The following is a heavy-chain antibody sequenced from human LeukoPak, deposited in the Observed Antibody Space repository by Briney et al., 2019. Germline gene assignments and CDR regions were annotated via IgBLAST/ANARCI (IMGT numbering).Heavy chain of an antibody. Sequence: GESLKISCKAAGYSFISYWIGWVRHLPGKGRVWLGIIYPGDSHTTYSPSFQGQVTISADKSISTAYLQWSSLKASDTAMYYCARTMVRGVYYYYYGMDVWGQGTTVTVSS. D-gene: IGHD3-10*01. CDR2: IYPGDSHT. CDR1: GYSFISYW. J-gene: IGHJ6*02. CDR3: ARTMVRGVYYYYYGMDV. V-gene: IGHV5-51*01.